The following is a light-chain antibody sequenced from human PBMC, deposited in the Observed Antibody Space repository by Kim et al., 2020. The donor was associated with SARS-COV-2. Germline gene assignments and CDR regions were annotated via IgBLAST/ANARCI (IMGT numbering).Light chain of an antibody. V-gene: IGLV1-51*01. J-gene: IGLJ2*01. Sequence: QSVLTQPPSVSAAPGQTVTISCSGSSSNIGNNYVSWYQQLPGTAPKLLIYDNNKRPSGIPHRFSGSKSGTSATLGITGLQTGDEADYYCGTCNSSMSAGVFGGGTQLTVL. CDR1: SSNIGNNY. CDR2: DNN. CDR3: GTCNSSMSAGV.